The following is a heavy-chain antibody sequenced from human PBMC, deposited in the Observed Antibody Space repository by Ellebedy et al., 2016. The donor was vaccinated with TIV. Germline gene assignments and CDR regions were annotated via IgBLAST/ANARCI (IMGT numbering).Heavy chain of an antibody. V-gene: IGHV3-21*01. CDR3: ARDLDYYYGMDV. Sequence: PGGSLRLSCATSGFTFSSYSMNWVRQAPGKGLEWVSSSSSSSYYIYYADSVKGRFTFSRDNAKNSLYLQMNSLRAEDTAVYYCARDLDYYYGMDVWGQGTTVTVSS. CDR2: SSSSSYYI. J-gene: IGHJ6*02. CDR1: GFTFSSYS.